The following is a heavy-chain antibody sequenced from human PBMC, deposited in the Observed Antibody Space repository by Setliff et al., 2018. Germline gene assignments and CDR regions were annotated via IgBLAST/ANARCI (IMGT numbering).Heavy chain of an antibody. CDR2: IFYSGDT. D-gene: IGHD3-10*01. V-gene: IGHV4-59*02. Sequence: PSETLSLTCTVSGASVRSHYWSWIRQPPGKGLEWIGFIFYSGDTKSNPSLKSRVTMSVDTSKNQFSLKLSSVTAADTAVYYCARDRTYYGSGTYPRWFDYWGQGTLVTVSS. CDR1: GASVRSHY. J-gene: IGHJ4*02. CDR3: ARDRTYYGSGTYPRWFDY.